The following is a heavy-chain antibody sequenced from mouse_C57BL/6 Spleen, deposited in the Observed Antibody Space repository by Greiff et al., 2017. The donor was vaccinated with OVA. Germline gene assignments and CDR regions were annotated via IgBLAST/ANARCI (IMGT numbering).Heavy chain of an antibody. Sequence: QVQLPQPGAELVKPGASVKLSCTASGYTFTSYWMHWVKQRPGQGLEWIGMIHPNSGSTNYNEKFKSKATLTVDKSSSTAYMQLSSLTSEDSAVYYCVRCSSSGYFDYWGQGTTLTVSS. CDR1: GYTFTSYW. V-gene: IGHV1-64*01. CDR3: VRCSSSGYFDY. CDR2: IHPNSGST. J-gene: IGHJ2*01. D-gene: IGHD1-1*01.